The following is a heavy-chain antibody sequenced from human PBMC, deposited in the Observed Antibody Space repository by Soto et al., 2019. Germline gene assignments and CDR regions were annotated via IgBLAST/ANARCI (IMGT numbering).Heavy chain of an antibody. CDR1: GGSISSSSYY. V-gene: IGHV4-39*01. Sequence: LSLTCTVSGGSISSSSYYWGWIRQPPGKGLEWIGSIYYSGSTYYNPSLKSRVTTSVDTSKNQFSLKLSSVTAADTAVYYCARVDSSTSCYTCYYYGMDVWGQGTTVTVSS. J-gene: IGHJ6*02. D-gene: IGHD2-2*02. CDR2: IYYSGST. CDR3: ARVDSSTSCYTCYYYGMDV.